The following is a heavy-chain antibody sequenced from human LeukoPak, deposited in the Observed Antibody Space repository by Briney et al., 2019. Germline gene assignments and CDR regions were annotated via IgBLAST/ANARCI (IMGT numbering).Heavy chain of an antibody. CDR3: AREDNGGATDDGFDV. Sequence: GGSLRLSCAASGFVVSNKFMYWVRQAPGKGLEWVSVIRVGDVTHYADSVKGRFTTSRDSSKNTVYLQMGSLRVEDTAVYYCAREDNGGATDDGFDVWGRGTVVIVSS. CDR1: GFVVSNKF. V-gene: IGHV3-53*01. D-gene: IGHD3-16*01. CDR2: IRVGDVT. J-gene: IGHJ3*01.